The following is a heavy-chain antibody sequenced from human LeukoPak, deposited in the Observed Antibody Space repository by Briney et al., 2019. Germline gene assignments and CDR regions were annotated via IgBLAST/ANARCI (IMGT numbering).Heavy chain of an antibody. J-gene: IGHJ4*02. CDR3: ARETPRRGETRDGYR. Sequence: PSETLSLTCTVSGRSVSSYYWSWIRQPPGKGLEWIGYIYYSGGTNYNPSLKSRVTISLDTSKNQFSLKLSSVTTADAAIYYCARETPRRGETRDGYRWGQGTLVTVSS. V-gene: IGHV4-59*02. CDR2: IYYSGGT. D-gene: IGHD5-24*01. CDR1: GRSVSSYY.